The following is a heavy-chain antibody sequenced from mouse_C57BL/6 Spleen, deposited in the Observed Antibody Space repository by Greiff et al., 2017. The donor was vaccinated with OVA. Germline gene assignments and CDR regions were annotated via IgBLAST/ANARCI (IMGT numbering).Heavy chain of an antibody. CDR1: GFTFTDYY. V-gene: IGHV1-26*01. CDR2: INPNNGGT. J-gene: IGHJ3*01. D-gene: IGHD1-2*01. CDR3: ARWGTTASPFAY. Sequence: EVQLQQSGPELVKPGASVKISCKASGFTFTDYYMNWVKQSHGKSLEWIGYINPNNGGTSYNQQFKGQATLTVDKSSSTAYLERRSLTSEDSAVYYCARWGTTASPFAYWGQGTLVTVSA.